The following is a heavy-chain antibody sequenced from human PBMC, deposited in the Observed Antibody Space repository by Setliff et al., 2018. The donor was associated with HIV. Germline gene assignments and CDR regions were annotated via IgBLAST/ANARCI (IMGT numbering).Heavy chain of an antibody. V-gene: IGHV4-61*08. J-gene: IGHJ5*02. Sequence: KTSETLSLTCTVSGGSISSGGYYWSWIRQPPGKGLEWIGYIYHSGSTNYNPSLKSRVTISVDTSKNQFSLNLSSVTAADTAVYYCATYADRESNRFDPWGQGILVTVSS. CDR1: GGSISSGGYY. CDR2: IYHSGST. D-gene: IGHD3-10*01. CDR3: ATYADRESNRFDP.